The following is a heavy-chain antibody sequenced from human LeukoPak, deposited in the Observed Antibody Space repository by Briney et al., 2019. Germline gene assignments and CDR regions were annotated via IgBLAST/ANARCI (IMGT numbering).Heavy chain of an antibody. V-gene: IGHV1-18*01. J-gene: IGHJ6*03. D-gene: IGHD3-22*01. CDR1: GYTFTSYG. Sequence: ASVKVSCKASGYTFTSYGISWVRQAPGQGLEWMGWISAYNGNTNYAQKLQGRVTMTTDTSTSTAYMELSRLRSDDTAVYYCARSVYDSSGYYYYYYMDVWGKGTTVTVSS. CDR2: ISAYNGNT. CDR3: ARSVYDSSGYYYYYYMDV.